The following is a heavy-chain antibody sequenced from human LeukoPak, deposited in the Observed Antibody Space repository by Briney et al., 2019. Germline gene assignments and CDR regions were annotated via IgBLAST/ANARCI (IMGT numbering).Heavy chain of an antibody. CDR1: GYSITSDYY. CDR2: IYHSGST. V-gene: IGHV4-38-2*02. CDR3: ATSAGYSGYDLDY. Sequence: SETLSLTCTVSGYSITSDYYWGWIRQPPGKGLEWIGSIYHSGSTSYNPSLRSRVTISVDTSKNQFSLKVNSVTAADTALYYCATSAGYSGYDLDYWGQGTLATVSS. J-gene: IGHJ4*02. D-gene: IGHD5-12*01.